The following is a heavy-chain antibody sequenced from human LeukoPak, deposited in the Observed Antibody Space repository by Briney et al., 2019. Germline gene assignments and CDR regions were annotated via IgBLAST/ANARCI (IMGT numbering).Heavy chain of an antibody. J-gene: IGHJ4*02. CDR3: ARENSGSYYQFDC. Sequence: GGSLRLSCAASGFTFSSYWMSWVRQALGEGLEWVSSISSSSSYIYYADSVKGRFTISRDNAKNSLYLQMNSLRPEDTAVYYCARENSGSYYQFDCWGQGTLVTVSS. CDR2: ISSSSSYI. D-gene: IGHD1-26*01. CDR1: GFTFSSYW. V-gene: IGHV3-21*01.